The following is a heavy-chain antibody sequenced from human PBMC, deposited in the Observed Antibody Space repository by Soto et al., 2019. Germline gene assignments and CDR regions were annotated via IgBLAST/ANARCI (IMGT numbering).Heavy chain of an antibody. J-gene: IGHJ5*02. CDR3: ARVGGITWFDP. CDR2: IYYSGST. Sequence: QVQLQESGPGLVKPSQTLSLTCTVSGGSISSGGYYWSWIRQHPGKGLEWIGYIYYSGSTYYNPSPKSRVTISVATSKNQSSLKLSSVTAADTAVYYCARVGGITWFDPWGQGTLVTVSS. CDR1: GGSISSGGYY. D-gene: IGHD3-16*01. V-gene: IGHV4-31*03.